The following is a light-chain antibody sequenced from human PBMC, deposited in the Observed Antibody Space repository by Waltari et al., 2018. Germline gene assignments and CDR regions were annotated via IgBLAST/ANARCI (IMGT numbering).Light chain of an antibody. CDR2: AVT. CDR1: SSDIGA. Sequence: QSALTQPPSASGSPGQSVTISCTGASSDIGAVSWYQHHPGIAPKLMIYAVTKRPSGFPDRFSGSGSGNTASLTVSGLQPEDEADYYCTSDAGSNSNSFYVFGTGTKVTVL. J-gene: IGLJ1*01. CDR3: TSDAGSNSNSFYV. V-gene: IGLV2-8*01.